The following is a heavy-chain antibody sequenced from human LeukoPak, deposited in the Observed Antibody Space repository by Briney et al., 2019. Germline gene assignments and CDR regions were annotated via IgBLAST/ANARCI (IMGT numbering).Heavy chain of an antibody. CDR1: GFTFSSYG. CDR3: ARDSLGTSSGWFDP. CDR2: IWSDGSNK. V-gene: IGHV3-33*01. J-gene: IGHJ5*02. Sequence: GGSLRLSCPASGFTFSSYGMHWVRQAPGKGLEWVAVIWSDGSNKYCADSVKGRFTISRDNSKNTLYLQMNSLRAEDTAVYYCARDSLGTSSGWFDPWGQGTLVTVSS. D-gene: IGHD6-19*01.